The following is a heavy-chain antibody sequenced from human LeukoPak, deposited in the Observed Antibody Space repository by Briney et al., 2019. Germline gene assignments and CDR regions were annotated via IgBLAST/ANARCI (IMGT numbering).Heavy chain of an antibody. J-gene: IGHJ4*02. Sequence: GGSLRLSCAASGFTFSSYSMNWVRQAPGKGLEWVSSISLSSTYIYYADSVRGRFTISRDNAKNSLYLQMNSLRAEDTAVYYCARGFGPFDYWGQGTLVTVSS. CDR2: ISLSSTYI. CDR3: ARGFGPFDY. D-gene: IGHD3/OR15-3a*01. V-gene: IGHV3-21*01. CDR1: GFTFSSYS.